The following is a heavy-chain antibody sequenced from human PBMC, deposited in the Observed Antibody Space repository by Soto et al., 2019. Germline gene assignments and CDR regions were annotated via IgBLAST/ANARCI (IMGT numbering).Heavy chain of an antibody. D-gene: IGHD3-22*01. CDR1: GGSISSSSYY. V-gene: IGHV4-39*01. J-gene: IGHJ4*02. CDR3: ARSCTMIVVVNPYYFDY. CDR2: IYYSGST. Sequence: SETLSLTCTVSGGSISSSSYYWGWIRQPPGKGLEWIGSIYYSGSTYYNPSLKSRVTISVDTSKNQFSLKLSSVTAADTAVYYCARSCTMIVVVNPYYFDYWGQGTLVTVSS.